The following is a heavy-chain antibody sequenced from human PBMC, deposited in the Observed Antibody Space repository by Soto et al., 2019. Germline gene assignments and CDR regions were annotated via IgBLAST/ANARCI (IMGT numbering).Heavy chain of an antibody. Sequence: GGSLRLSCAASGFTFSRYGMNWVRQAPGKGLEWVSGIDKSGGITFYADSVKGRFTISRDNSKNTLYVQMNSLKVGDTAVYYCAKSGLSDYYGMDVWGQGTAVTAP. J-gene: IGHJ6*02. D-gene: IGHD3-16*01. CDR2: IDKSGGIT. V-gene: IGHV3-23*01. CDR1: GFTFSRYG. CDR3: AKSGLSDYYGMDV.